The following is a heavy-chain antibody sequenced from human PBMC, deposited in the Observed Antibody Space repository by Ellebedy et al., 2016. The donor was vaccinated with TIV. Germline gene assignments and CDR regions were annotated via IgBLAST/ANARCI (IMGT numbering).Heavy chain of an antibody. D-gene: IGHD2-2*01. CDR2: IIPIFGTA. CDR3: ARDPRLAYCSSTSCYGGGNNWFDP. V-gene: IGHV1-69*13. CDR1: GGTFSSYA. Sequence: SVKVSCXASGGTFSSYAISWVRQAPGQGLEWMGGIIPIFGTANYAQKFQGRVTITADESTSTAYMELSSLRSEDTAVYYCARDPRLAYCSSTSCYGGGNNWFDPWGQGTLVTVSS. J-gene: IGHJ5*02.